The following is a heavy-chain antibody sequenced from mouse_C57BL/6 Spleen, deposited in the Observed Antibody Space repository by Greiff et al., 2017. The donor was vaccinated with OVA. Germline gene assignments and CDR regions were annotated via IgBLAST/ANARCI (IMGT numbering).Heavy chain of an antibody. CDR2: IHPNSGST. CDR3: ARGDYDVNFDV. CDR1: GYTFTSYW. V-gene: IGHV1-64*01. D-gene: IGHD2-4*01. J-gene: IGHJ1*03. Sequence: VQLQQSGAELVKPGASVKLSCKASGYTFTSYWMHWVKQRPGQGLEWIGMIHPNSGSTNYNEKFKSKATLTVDKSSSTAYMQLSSLTSEDSAVYYCARGDYDVNFDVWGTGTTVTVSS.